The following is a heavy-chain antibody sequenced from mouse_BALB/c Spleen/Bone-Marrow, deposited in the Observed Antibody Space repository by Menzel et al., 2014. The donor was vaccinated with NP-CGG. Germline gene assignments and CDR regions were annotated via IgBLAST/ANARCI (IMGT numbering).Heavy chain of an antibody. Sequence: QVQLKQFGAELVRPGSSVKISCKSSGYSFSNYWMNWMKPRPGQGLEWIGQIYPGDGDTNYNGKFKGKATLTADKSSSTAYMQLSSLTSEDSAVYFCASRGDYSYAMDYWGQGTSVTVSS. D-gene: IGHD1-1*01. J-gene: IGHJ4*01. CDR3: ASRGDYSYAMDY. V-gene: IGHV1-80*01. CDR2: IYPGDGDT. CDR1: GYSFSNYW.